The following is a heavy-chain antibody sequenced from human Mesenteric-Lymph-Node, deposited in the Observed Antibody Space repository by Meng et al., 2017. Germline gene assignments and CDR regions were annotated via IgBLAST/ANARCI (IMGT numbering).Heavy chain of an antibody. J-gene: IGHJ4*02. Sequence: GESLKISCAASGFTFSSYGLHWVRQAPGKGLEWVAVIWYDGSNKYYADSVKGRFTISRDNSKNTLYLQMNSLRAEDTAVYYCARDSNRYSSGWFDYWGQGTLVTVSS. V-gene: IGHV3-33*01. D-gene: IGHD6-19*01. CDR3: ARDSNRYSSGWFDY. CDR2: IWYDGSNK. CDR1: GFTFSSYG.